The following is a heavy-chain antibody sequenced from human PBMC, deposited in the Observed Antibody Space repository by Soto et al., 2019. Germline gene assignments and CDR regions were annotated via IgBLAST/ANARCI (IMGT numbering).Heavy chain of an antibody. D-gene: IGHD3-22*01. CDR2: IYYSVTT. V-gene: IGHV4-61*01. J-gene: IGHJ4*02. CDR3: ARDHHSFYDTSGYYPYFDY. Sequence: PSANLSLTCTVSCGSVNTAPYYCSWIRQPPGKGLEWIGNIYYSVTTNYNPSLKSRVSISLDTSKNQFSLTLRSVTAADTAVYFCARDHHSFYDTSGYYPYFDYWGQGTLVTVSS. CDR1: CGSVNTAPYY.